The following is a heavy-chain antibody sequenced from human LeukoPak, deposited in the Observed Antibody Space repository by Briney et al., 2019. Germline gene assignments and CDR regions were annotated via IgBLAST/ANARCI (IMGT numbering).Heavy chain of an antibody. CDR1: GFTFSSYA. J-gene: IGHJ4*02. CDR3: ASLLNDDILTGKEGAFDY. D-gene: IGHD3-9*01. Sequence: GGSLRLSRAAPGFTFSSYAMHCVRQAPGKGLGWVAVISYDGSNKYYADSMKGRFTISRDNSKNTLYLQMNSLRAEDTAVYYRASLLNDDILTGKEGAFDYWGQGTLVTVSS. V-gene: IGHV3-30*04. CDR2: ISYDGSNK.